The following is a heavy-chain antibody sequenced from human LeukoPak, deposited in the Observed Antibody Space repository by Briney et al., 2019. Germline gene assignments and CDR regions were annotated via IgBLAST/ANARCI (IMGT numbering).Heavy chain of an antibody. CDR1: GGSFSGYY. CDR3: ARQPQTVTTFYLYYYYMDV. CDR2: INDSGTT. J-gene: IGHJ6*03. Sequence: NPSETLSLTCAVYGGSFSGYYWTWIRQPPGKGLEFLGEINDSGTTKYNPSFRNRVTISIDTSLKQFSLRLKSVSAADTAVYYCARQPQTVTTFYLYYYYMDVWGKGTTVTVSS. V-gene: IGHV4-34*01. D-gene: IGHD4-11*01.